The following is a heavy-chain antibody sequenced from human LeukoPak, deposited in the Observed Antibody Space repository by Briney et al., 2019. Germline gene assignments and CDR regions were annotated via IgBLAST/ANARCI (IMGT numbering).Heavy chain of an antibody. CDR1: GGSISSSSYY. Sequence: PSETLSLTCTVSGGSISSSSYYWGWIRQPPGKGLEWIGSIYYSGSTYYNPSLKSRVTISVDTSKNQFSLKLSSVTAADTAVYYCARQLVRYDYYYYYMDVWGKGTTVTISS. J-gene: IGHJ6*03. D-gene: IGHD6-13*01. CDR2: IYYSGST. CDR3: ARQLVRYDYYYYYMDV. V-gene: IGHV4-39*01.